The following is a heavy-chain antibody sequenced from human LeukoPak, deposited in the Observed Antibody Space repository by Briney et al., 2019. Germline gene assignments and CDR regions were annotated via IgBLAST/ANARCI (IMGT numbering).Heavy chain of an antibody. Sequence: AGGSLRLSCAASVFTFSSYSMNWVRQAPGKGLEWVSYISSSSSTIYYADSVKGRFTISRDNAKNSLYLQMNSLRAEDTAVYYCARDIPKLDAFDIWGQGTMVTVSS. D-gene: IGHD2-21*01. J-gene: IGHJ3*02. CDR3: ARDIPKLDAFDI. CDR2: ISSSSSTI. V-gene: IGHV3-48*01. CDR1: VFTFSSYS.